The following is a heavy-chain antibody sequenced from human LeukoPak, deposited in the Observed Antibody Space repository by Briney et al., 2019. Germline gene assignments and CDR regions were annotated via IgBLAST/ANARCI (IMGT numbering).Heavy chain of an antibody. D-gene: IGHD3-22*01. V-gene: IGHV1-2*02. J-gene: IGHJ4*02. CDR2: INPKSGVT. CDR1: GYTFTDYY. Sequence: GASVKVSCNTSGYTFTDYYIHWVRQAPGQGLEWRGWINPKSGVTNYAQNFQDRVTLTSDTSISTAYMDLSGLTSGDTAVYYCARALGNYYDSTVYQAYWGQGHLVTVSS. CDR3: ARALGNYYDSTVYQAY.